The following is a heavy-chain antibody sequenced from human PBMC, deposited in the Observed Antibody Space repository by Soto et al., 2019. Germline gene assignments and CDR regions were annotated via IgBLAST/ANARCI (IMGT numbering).Heavy chain of an antibody. J-gene: IGHJ4*02. CDR2: IKSKTDGGTT. V-gene: IGHV3-15*07. CDR3: TTGVIQLWYAAY. Sequence: EVQLVESGGGLVKPGGSLRLSCAASGFTFSNAWTNWVRQAPGKGLEWVGRIKSKTDGGTTDYAAPVKGRFTISRDDSKNTLYLQMNSLKTEDTAVYYCTTGVIQLWYAAYWGQGTLVTVSS. CDR1: GFTFSNAW. D-gene: IGHD5-18*01.